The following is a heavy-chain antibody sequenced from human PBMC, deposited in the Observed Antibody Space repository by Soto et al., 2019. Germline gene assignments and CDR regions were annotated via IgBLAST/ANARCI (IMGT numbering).Heavy chain of an antibody. V-gene: IGHV3-23*01. CDR1: GFTFSTYA. D-gene: IGHD3-16*02. CDR3: AKASTYEYVWGSFRYYFDY. J-gene: IGHJ4*02. Sequence: EVQLLDSGGGLVQPGGSLRLSCTASGFTFSTYAMSWVRQAPGKGLEWVSGISGSGDRTHYVDSVKGRFTISRDNSENTLYLQMHSLRAEDTALYYCAKASTYEYVWGSFRYYFDYWGQGTLVTVSS. CDR2: ISGSGDRT.